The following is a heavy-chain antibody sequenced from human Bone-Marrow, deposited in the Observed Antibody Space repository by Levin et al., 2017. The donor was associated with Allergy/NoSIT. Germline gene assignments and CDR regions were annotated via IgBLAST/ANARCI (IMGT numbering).Heavy chain of an antibody. J-gene: IGHJ4*02. CDR2: ISSRGTYT. Sequence: GGSLRLSCVTSAFTFSSYTMNWVRQAPGKGLEWVSSISSRGTYTYYADSVRGRFTISRDNAKNLLFLQMNSLRAEDTALYYCAKAGSSWYIEIDHWGQGTLVTVSS. CDR1: AFTFSSYT. V-gene: IGHV3-21*01. CDR3: AKAGSSWYIEIDH. D-gene: IGHD6-13*01.